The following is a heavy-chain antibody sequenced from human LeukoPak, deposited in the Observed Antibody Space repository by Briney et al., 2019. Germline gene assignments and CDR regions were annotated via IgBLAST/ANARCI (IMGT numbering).Heavy chain of an antibody. Sequence: GASVKVSCTASGYTFTGYYMHWVRQAPGQGLERMGWINPNSGGTNYAHKFQGRVTMTRDTPISTAYMELSKLRSDDTAVYYCARGHIFEWLNWFDPWGQGTLVTVSS. V-gene: IGHV1-2*02. CDR2: INPNSGGT. CDR1: GYTFTGYY. CDR3: ARGHIFEWLNWFDP. J-gene: IGHJ5*02. D-gene: IGHD5-12*01.